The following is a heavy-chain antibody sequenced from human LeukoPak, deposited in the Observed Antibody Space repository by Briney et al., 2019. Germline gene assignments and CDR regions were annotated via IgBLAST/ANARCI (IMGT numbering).Heavy chain of an antibody. D-gene: IGHD6-13*01. CDR3: FIAAAGRRSFDY. CDR2: ITTSSIYI. CDR1: GFTFSSYN. V-gene: IGHV3-21*04. J-gene: IGHJ4*02. Sequence: PGGSLRLSCAASGFTFSSYNMNWVRQAPGKGLEWVSSITTSSIYIYYADSVKGRFTISRDNSKNTLYLQMNSLRAEDTAVYYCFIAAAGRRSFDYWGQGTLVTVSS.